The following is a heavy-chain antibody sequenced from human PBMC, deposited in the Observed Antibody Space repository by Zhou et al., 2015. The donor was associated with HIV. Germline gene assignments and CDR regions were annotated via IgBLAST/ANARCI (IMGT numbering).Heavy chain of an antibody. CDR1: GGTFRSDG. CDR3: ARERGGGTRPDWRYFDL. Sequence: QVQLVQSGAEVKKPGSSVKVSCKASGGTFRSDGISWVRQAPGQGLEWMGGIIPLFGTTIVAQKFQGRVTVTADRSTSTAYMELRSLRSEDTAVYYCARERGGGTRPDWRYFDLWGLGTLVIVSS. V-gene: IGHV1-69*06. J-gene: IGHJ2*01. D-gene: IGHD3-16*01. CDR2: IIPLFGTT.